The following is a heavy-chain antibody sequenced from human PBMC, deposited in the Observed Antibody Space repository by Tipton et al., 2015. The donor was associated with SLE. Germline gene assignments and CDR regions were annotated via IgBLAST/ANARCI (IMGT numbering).Heavy chain of an antibody. Sequence: TLSLTCAVSGDSIANSHWSWIRKPPGQGLEWLGDVYGSGKTNPRSSLKSRLTISVDTSKNQFSLKLTSVTATDTAVYYCARLGLGCANCWYYFAHWGQGALVPVSS. D-gene: IGHD2-21*01. CDR3: ARLGLGCANCWYYFAH. CDR2: VYGSGKT. V-gene: IGHV4-59*08. J-gene: IGHJ4*02. CDR1: GDSIANSH.